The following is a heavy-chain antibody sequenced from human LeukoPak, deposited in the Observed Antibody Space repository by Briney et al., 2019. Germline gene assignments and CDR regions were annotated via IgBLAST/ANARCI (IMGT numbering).Heavy chain of an antibody. CDR1: GYTFTGYY. Sequence: ASVKVSCKASGYTFTGYYMHWVRQAPGQGLEWMGWINPNSGGTNYAQKFQGRVTMTRDTSISTAYMELSRLRSDDTAVYYCARRRAHGTLYGEYGYWGQGTLVTVSS. J-gene: IGHJ4*02. CDR3: ARRRAHGTLYGEYGY. CDR2: INPNSGGT. D-gene: IGHD4-17*01. V-gene: IGHV1-2*02.